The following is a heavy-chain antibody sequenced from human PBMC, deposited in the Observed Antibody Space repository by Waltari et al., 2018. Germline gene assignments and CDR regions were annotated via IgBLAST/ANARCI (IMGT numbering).Heavy chain of an antibody. Sequence: EEQLLESGGGLVQPGDSLRLSCAASGFRFSNYWMNWVGKAPGKGLVWVAQISNDESRLTYADSVKGRCTISRDNAKNTLYLQMKRLRAEDTAVYYCVRLAQRTYSSPVPGRHYYYGMDVWDQGP. J-gene: IGHJ6*02. V-gene: IGHV3-74*03. CDR1: GFRFSNYW. CDR2: ISNDESRL. D-gene: IGHD3-22*01. CDR3: VRLAQRTYSSPVPGRHYYYGMDV.